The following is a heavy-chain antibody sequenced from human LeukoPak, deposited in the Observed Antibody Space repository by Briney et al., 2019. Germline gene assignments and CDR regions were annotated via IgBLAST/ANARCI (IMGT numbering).Heavy chain of an antibody. Sequence: GGSLRLSCAASGFTVSSNYMSWVRQAPGKGLEWVSSISSSEGTTYFADSVKGRFTISRDNSKNTLYLQMNSLRAEDTAVYFCAKARYSSLYYLDYWGQGTLVPVSS. CDR1: GFTVSSNY. D-gene: IGHD6-19*01. V-gene: IGHV3-23*01. CDR3: AKARYSSLYYLDY. CDR2: ISSSEGTT. J-gene: IGHJ4*02.